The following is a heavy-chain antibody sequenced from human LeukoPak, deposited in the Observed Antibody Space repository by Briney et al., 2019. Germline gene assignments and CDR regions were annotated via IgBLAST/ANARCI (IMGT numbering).Heavy chain of an antibody. J-gene: IGHJ4*02. CDR2: IYYSGST. Sequence: SETLSLTCTVSGXSISSYYWSWIRQPPGKGLEWIGYIYYSGSTNYNPSLRSRVTISVDTSKNQFSLKLSSVTAADTAVYYCARGGNYGDYDGYFDYWGQGTLVTVSS. CDR1: GXSISSYY. D-gene: IGHD4-17*01. CDR3: ARGGNYGDYDGYFDY. V-gene: IGHV4-59*08.